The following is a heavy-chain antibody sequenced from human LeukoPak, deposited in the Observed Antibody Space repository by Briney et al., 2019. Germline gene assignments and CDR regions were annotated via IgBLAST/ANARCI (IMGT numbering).Heavy chain of an antibody. V-gene: IGHV1-2*06. CDR2: INPNSGDT. Sequence: ASVKVSCKASGYTFSGSYIHWVRQAPGQGLEWMGRINPNSGDTNYAQKFQGRVTMTRDTSISTAYMELSSLTSDDTAVYFCARSAEHCNNGVCFTDYYMDVWGKGTTVTISS. D-gene: IGHD2-8*01. J-gene: IGHJ6*03. CDR1: GYTFSGSY. CDR3: ARSAEHCNNGVCFTDYYMDV.